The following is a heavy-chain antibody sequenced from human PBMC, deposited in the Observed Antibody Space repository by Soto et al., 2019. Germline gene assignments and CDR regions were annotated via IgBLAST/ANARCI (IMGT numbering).Heavy chain of an antibody. D-gene: IGHD3-10*01. V-gene: IGHV3-49*03. J-gene: IGHJ3*02. CDR1: GFTFGDYA. Sequence: HPGGSLRLSCTASGFTFGDYAMSWFRQAPGKGLEWVGFIRSKAYGGTTEYAASVKGRFTISRDDSKSIAYLQMNSLKTEDTAVYYCTRVTYYYGSGSYYNSGAFDIWGQGTMVTVSS. CDR2: IRSKAYGGTT. CDR3: TRVTYYYGSGSYYNSGAFDI.